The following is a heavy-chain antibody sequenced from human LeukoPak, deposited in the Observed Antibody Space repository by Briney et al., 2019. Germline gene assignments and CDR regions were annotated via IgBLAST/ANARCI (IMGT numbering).Heavy chain of an antibody. D-gene: IGHD3-3*01. CDR2: ISYDGSNK. CDR1: GFTFSSYG. V-gene: IGHV3-30*03. J-gene: IGHJ6*02. Sequence: GRSLRLSCAASGFTFSSYGMHWVRQAPGKGLEWVAVISYDGSNKYYADSVKGRFTISRDNSKNTLYLQMNSLRAEDTAVYYCARDYSDYTPHGMDVWGQGTMVTVSS. CDR3: ARDYSDYTPHGMDV.